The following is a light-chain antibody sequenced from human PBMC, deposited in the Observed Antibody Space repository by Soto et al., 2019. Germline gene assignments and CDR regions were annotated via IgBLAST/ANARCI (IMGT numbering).Light chain of an antibody. CDR1: SSDVGYSSS. V-gene: IGLV2-14*01. CDR3: CSWTSSATYV. Sequence: QSVLIQPASVSGSPEQSITISCTGASSDVGYSSSVSWYQQHPGKAPKPVIFDVSNRPSGVSNRFSGSKSGNTASLTISGLQAEDEADYYCCSWTSSATYVFGTGTKVTVL. CDR2: DVS. J-gene: IGLJ1*01.